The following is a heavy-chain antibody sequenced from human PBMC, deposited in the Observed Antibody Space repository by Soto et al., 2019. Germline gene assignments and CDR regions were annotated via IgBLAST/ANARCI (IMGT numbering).Heavy chain of an antibody. V-gene: IGHV3-30-3*01. CDR1: GFTFSSYA. Sequence: PGGSLRLSCAASGFTFSSYAMHWVRQAPGKGLEWVAVISYDGSNKYYADSVKGRFTISRDHSKNTLYLQMNSLRDEDTAVYYCAKEYYYDGSGYYVGAFDIWGQGTMVTVSS. D-gene: IGHD3-22*01. CDR2: ISYDGSNK. CDR3: AKEYYYDGSGYYVGAFDI. J-gene: IGHJ3*02.